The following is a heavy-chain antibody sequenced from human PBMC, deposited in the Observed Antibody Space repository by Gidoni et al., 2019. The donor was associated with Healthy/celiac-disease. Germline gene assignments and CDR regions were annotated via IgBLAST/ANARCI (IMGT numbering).Heavy chain of an antibody. CDR2: IRGSGGST. D-gene: IGHD6-13*01. CDR1: GFPFSSYA. V-gene: IGHV3-23*01. Sequence: EVQLLESGGGLVQPGGSLRLPCAASGFPFSSYAMSWVRQAPGKGLEWVSAIRGSGGSTYYADSVKGRFTISRDNSKNTLYLQMNSLRAEDTAVYYCAKSTVGQQLGRGYGMDVWGQGTTVTVSS. CDR3: AKSTVGQQLGRGYGMDV. J-gene: IGHJ6*02.